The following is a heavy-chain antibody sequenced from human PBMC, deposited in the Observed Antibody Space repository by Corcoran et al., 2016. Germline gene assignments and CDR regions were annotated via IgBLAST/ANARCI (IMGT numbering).Heavy chain of an antibody. CDR3: ARIHPFEYSYGGSDGMDV. J-gene: IGHJ6*02. CDR2: IYPGDSDT. Sequence: EVQLVQSGAEVKKPGESLKISCKGSGYSFTSYWIGWVRQMPGKGLEWMGIIYPGDSDTRYSPSFQGQVTISADKSISTAYLQWSSLKASDTAMYYCARIHPFEYSYGGSDGMDVWGQGTTVTVSS. D-gene: IGHD5-18*01. CDR1: GYSFTSYW. V-gene: IGHV5-51*01.